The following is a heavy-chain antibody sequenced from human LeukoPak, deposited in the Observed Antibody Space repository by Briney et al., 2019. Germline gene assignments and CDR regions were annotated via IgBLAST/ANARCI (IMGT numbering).Heavy chain of an antibody. CDR2: FDPEDGET. J-gene: IGHJ4*02. Sequence: ASVKVSCKVSGYTLTELSMHWVRQAPGKGVEWMGGFDPEDGETIYAQKIQGRVTMTEDTSTDTAYMELSSVRSEDTAVYYCATDLGSYYFDYWGQGTLVTVSS. V-gene: IGHV1-24*01. CDR1: GYTLTELS. D-gene: IGHD1-26*01. CDR3: ATDLGSYYFDY.